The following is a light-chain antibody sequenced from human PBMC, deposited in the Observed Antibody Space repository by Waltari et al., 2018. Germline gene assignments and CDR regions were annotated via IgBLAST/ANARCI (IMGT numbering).Light chain of an antibody. CDR1: SNDVGGYNS. CDR3: SSQSSNDVVL. V-gene: IGLV2-14*01. Sequence: QSALTQPASVSGSPGQSVTTFCSGTSNDVGGYNSVSSYQEHPGQAPRVIIYDVSDRPSGVSDRFSGSKSGNTASLTISGLQAEDEADYYCSSQSSNDVVLFGGGTKLTVL. CDR2: DVS. J-gene: IGLJ2*01.